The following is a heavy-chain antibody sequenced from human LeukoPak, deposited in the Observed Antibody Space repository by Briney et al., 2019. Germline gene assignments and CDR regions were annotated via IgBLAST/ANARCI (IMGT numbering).Heavy chain of an antibody. CDR1: GFNFSSYA. CDR3: ARESWSDSVAFDI. V-gene: IGHV3-30*04. CDR2: ISYGGIDK. D-gene: IGHD3-3*01. Sequence: GGSLRLSCAASGFNFSSYAMHWVRQAPGEGLEWVGLISYGGIDKSYADSVKGRFTISRDSSKRTLYLQMNSLRAEDTAMYYCARESWSDSVAFDIWGLGTMVIASS. J-gene: IGHJ3*02.